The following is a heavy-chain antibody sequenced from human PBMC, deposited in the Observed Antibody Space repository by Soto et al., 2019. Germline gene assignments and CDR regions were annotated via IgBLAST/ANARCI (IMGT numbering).Heavy chain of an antibody. CDR2: IYYSGST. CDR1: GGSISSGDYY. Sequence: PSETLSLTCTVSGGSISSGDYYWSWIRQPPGKGLEWIGYIYYSGSTYYNPSLKSRVTISVDTSKNQFSLKLSSVTAADTAVYYCARGLYYYDSSGYRTNWFDPWGQGTLVTVSS. J-gene: IGHJ5*02. D-gene: IGHD3-22*01. V-gene: IGHV4-30-4*01. CDR3: ARGLYYYDSSGYRTNWFDP.